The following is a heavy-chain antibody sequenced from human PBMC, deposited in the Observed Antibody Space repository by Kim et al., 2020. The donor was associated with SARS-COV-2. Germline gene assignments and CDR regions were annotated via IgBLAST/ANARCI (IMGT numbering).Heavy chain of an antibody. D-gene: IGHD2-21*01. Sequence: ANALKSRFTISRDNSKNTLYLQVGNLRGDDMAVYYCAREGGGDSDNSLDYWGQGTLVTVSS. V-gene: IGHV3-64*01. CDR3: AREGGGDSDNSLDY. J-gene: IGHJ4*02.